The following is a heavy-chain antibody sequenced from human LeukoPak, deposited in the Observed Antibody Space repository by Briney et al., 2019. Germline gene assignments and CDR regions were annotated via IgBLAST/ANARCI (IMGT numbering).Heavy chain of an antibody. J-gene: IGHJ4*02. CDR3: ARARLQGNYFDY. V-gene: IGHV1-2*06. Sequence: GASVKVSCKASGYTFTGYYMHWVRQAPGQGLEWMGRINPNSGGTNYAQKFQARVAMTRDTSISTAYMELSRLTSDDTAVYFCARARLQGNYFDYWGQGTLVTVSS. CDR1: GYTFTGYY. D-gene: IGHD4-11*01. CDR2: INPNSGGT.